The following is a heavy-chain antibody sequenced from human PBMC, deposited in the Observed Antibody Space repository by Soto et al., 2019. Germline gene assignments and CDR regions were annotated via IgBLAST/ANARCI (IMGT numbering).Heavy chain of an antibody. CDR2: INPSGGST. J-gene: IGHJ6*02. Sequence: ASVKVSCKASGYTFTSYYMHWVRQAPGQGLEWMGIINPSGGSTSYAQKFQGRVTMTRDTSTSTVYMELSSLRSEDTAVYYCARDLSRGNRVHSYYHYGMDVWGQGTTVTVSS. CDR1: GYTFTSYY. D-gene: IGHD2-15*01. CDR3: ARDLSRGNRVHSYYHYGMDV. V-gene: IGHV1-46*01.